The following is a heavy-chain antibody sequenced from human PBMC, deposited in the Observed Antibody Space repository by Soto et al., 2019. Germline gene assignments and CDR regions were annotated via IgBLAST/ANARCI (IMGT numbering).Heavy chain of an antibody. D-gene: IGHD3-22*01. J-gene: IGHJ4*02. CDR3: ARDFDSSGYLFDY. CDR1: GFTFSSYG. Sequence: QVQLVESGGGVVQPGGSLRLSCAASGFTFSSYGMHWVRQAPGKGLEWVAVIWYDGSNKYYADSVKGRFTISRDNSKNTLYLQMNSLRAEDTAVYYCARDFDSSGYLFDYWGQGTLVTVSS. CDR2: IWYDGSNK. V-gene: IGHV3-33*01.